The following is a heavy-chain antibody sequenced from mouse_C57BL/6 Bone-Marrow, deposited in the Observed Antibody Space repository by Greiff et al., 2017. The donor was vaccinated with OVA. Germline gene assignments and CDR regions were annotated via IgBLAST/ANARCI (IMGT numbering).Heavy chain of an antibody. CDR2: IDPENGDT. Sequence: VQLQQSGAELVRPGASVKLSCTASGFNIKDDYMHWVKQRPEQGLEWIGWIDPENGDTEYASKFQGKATITADTSSNTAYLQLSSLTSEDTAVYYCMDVYPYYFDYWGQGTTLTVSS. J-gene: IGHJ2*01. V-gene: IGHV14-4*01. CDR1: GFNIKDDY. CDR3: MDVYPYYFDY.